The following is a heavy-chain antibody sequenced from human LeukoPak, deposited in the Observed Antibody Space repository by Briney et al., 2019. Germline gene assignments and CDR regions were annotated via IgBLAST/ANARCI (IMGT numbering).Heavy chain of an antibody. CDR2: IYTSGST. D-gene: IGHD3-22*01. J-gene: IGHJ4*02. CDR3: ARVVGYYDSSGYIDS. V-gene: IGHV4-4*07. Sequence: SETLSLTCTVSGGSISSNYWSWIRQPAGKGLEWIGRIYTSGSTNYNPSLKSRVTMSVDTSKNQFSLKLSSVTAADTAVYYRARVVGYYDSSGYIDSWGQGTLVTVSS. CDR1: GGSISSNY.